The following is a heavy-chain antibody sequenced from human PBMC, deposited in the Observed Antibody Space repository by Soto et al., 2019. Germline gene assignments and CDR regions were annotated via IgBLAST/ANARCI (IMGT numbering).Heavy chain of an antibody. Sequence: GASVKVSCKASGGTFSSYAISWVRQAPGQGLEWMGGIIPIFGTANYAQKFQGRVTITADESTSTAYMELSSLRSEDTAVYYCARGQLVGSDHYYYYGMDVWGQGTTVTVSS. CDR1: GGTFSSYA. J-gene: IGHJ6*02. CDR2: IIPIFGTA. V-gene: IGHV1-69*13. CDR3: ARGQLVGSDHYYYYGMDV. D-gene: IGHD6-6*01.